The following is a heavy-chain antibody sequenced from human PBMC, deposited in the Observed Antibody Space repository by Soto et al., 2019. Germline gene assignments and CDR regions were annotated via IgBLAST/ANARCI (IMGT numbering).Heavy chain of an antibody. CDR3: AREMGANIVVVVAAPYYYYYGMDV. V-gene: IGHV3-30-3*01. Sequence: GGSLRLSCAASGFTFSSYAMHWVRQAPGKGLEWVAVISYDGSNKYYADSVKGRFTISRDNSKNTLYLQMNSLRAEDTAVYYCAREMGANIVVVVAAPYYYYYGMDVWGQGTTVTVSS. CDR2: ISYDGSNK. D-gene: IGHD2-15*01. CDR1: GFTFSSYA. J-gene: IGHJ6*02.